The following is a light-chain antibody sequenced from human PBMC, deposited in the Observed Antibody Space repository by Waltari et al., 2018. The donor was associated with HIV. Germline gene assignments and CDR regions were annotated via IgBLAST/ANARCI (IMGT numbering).Light chain of an antibody. Sequence: EIVVTQFPATLSLSPGERAHLSCRVSQRVSIYFAWYRQKPGQAPRLLIYDASTRAAGIPTRFSGSGSETDFTLTISSLEPDDSAVYYCQQRGVWPLTFGQGTRLEIK. CDR1: QRVSIY. CDR2: DAS. J-gene: IGKJ5*01. V-gene: IGKV3-11*01. CDR3: QQRGVWPLT.